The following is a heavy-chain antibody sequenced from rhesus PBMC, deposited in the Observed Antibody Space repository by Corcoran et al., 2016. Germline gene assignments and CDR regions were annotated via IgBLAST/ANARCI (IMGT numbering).Heavy chain of an antibody. CDR2: VYGNRAST. V-gene: IGHV4-143*01. CDR3: ASGVPSDHR. J-gene: IGHJ4*01. CDR1: GASISCYPN. D-gene: IGHD3-34*01. Sequence: QVQLQESGPGLVKLSETLSLTCTVAGASISCYPNWNCIRQAPGKGLEWIGGVYGNRASTNYNPSLKSQVTISKDTSKNQFSLKLSSVTVADTAVYYCASGVPSDHRWGQGVLVTVSS.